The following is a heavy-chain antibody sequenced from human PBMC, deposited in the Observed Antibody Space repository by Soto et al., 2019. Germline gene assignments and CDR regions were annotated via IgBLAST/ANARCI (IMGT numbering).Heavy chain of an antibody. CDR3: AADLGLGKVSVV. D-gene: IGHD3-16*01. Sequence: QVQVVQSGVEVRRPGSSVKVSCKASGDTFKNCVISWVRQAPGQGLEWMGGIIPLFGTTNFAQRFQGRLTITKDESTTTAHMELSRLRYEHPATYYCAADLGLGKVSVVWGQGTTVIVSS. CDR2: IIPLFGTT. V-gene: IGHV1-69*01. J-gene: IGHJ6*01. CDR1: GDTFKNCV.